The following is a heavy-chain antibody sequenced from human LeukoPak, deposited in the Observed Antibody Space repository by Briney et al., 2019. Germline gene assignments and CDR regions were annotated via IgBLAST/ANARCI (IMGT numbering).Heavy chain of an antibody. Sequence: PGGSLRLSCAASGFTFSSYAMHWVRQAPGKGLEYVSAISSHGDSTYYANSVKGKITISRDNSRNTLYLQMGSLSGEDMAVYYCARGSSYYGAGSSYNEPMDVWGKGTTVTISS. CDR1: GFTFSSYA. V-gene: IGHV3-64*01. CDR3: ARGSSYYGAGSSYNEPMDV. D-gene: IGHD3-10*01. CDR2: ISSHGDST. J-gene: IGHJ6*03.